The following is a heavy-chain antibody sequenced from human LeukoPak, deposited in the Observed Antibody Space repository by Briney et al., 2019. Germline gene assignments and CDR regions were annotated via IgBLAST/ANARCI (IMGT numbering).Heavy chain of an antibody. J-gene: IGHJ5*02. CDR2: ISYDGSNK. CDR3: ASFIAAAGLNWFDP. V-gene: IGHV3-30-3*01. CDR1: GFTFSSYA. Sequence: AGRSLRLSCAASGFTFSSYAMPWVRQAAGKGLGWVAVISYDGSNKYYADSVKGRFTISRDNSKNTLYLQMNSLRAEDTAVYYCASFIAAAGLNWFDPWGQGTLVTVSS. D-gene: IGHD6-13*01.